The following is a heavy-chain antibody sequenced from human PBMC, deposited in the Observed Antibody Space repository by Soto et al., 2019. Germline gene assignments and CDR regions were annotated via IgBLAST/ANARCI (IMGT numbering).Heavy chain of an antibody. Sequence: GGSLRLSCAASGFTFSSYGMHWVRQAPGKGLEWVAAISYDGSNKYYADSVKGRFTISRDNSKNTLYLQMTSLRAEGTAVYYCAKDGNSSSTDYFDYWGQGTLVTVSS. CDR1: GFTFSSYG. D-gene: IGHD6-6*01. J-gene: IGHJ4*02. CDR2: ISYDGSNK. CDR3: AKDGNSSSTDYFDY. V-gene: IGHV3-30*18.